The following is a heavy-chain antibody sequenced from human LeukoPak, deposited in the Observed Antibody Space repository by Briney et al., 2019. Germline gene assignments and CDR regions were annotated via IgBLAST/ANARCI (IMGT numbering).Heavy chain of an antibody. CDR1: GFTFNSYA. CDR3: VREDTPATANY. Sequence: EGSLRLSCAASGFTFNSYAMSWVRQAPGKGLEWVSAISGGGDITYYADSVTGRFTISRDNSKDTLFLQMHSLRPGDTAVYYCVREDTPATANYWGQGTLVTISS. V-gene: IGHV3-23*01. D-gene: IGHD2-21*02. CDR2: ISGGGDIT. J-gene: IGHJ4*02.